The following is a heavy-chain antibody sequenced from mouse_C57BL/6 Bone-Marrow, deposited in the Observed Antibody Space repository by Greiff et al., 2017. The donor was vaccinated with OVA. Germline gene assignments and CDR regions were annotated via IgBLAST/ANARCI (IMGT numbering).Heavy chain of an antibody. CDR3: ARYYVRGWD. J-gene: IGHJ2*01. V-gene: IGHV1-9*01. CDR2: ILPGSGST. Sequence: QVQLQQSGAELMRPGASVKLSCKASGYTFTGYWIKWVKQRPGHGLEWIGKILPGSGSTNYNEKFTGKATFTADTSSSTAYMQLSSLTTEDSAFYCGARYYVRGWDWGQGTTLTVSS. CDR1: GYTFTGYW. D-gene: IGHD1-1*01.